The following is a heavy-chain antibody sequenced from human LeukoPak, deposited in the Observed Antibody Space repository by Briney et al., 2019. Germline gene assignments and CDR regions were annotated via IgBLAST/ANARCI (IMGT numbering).Heavy chain of an antibody. CDR1: GSSIRTYTH. V-gene: IGHV4-38-2*02. CDR3: ANSGSNYEAVS. D-gene: IGHD5-18*01. Sequence: SETLSLTCTVSGSSIRTYTHWGWIRQPPGKGLEWIGSIHHTGSTYYNPSLESRVTISIDTSKNQFSLKLSSVTAADTAFYFCANSGSNYEAVSWGQGTLVTVSS. J-gene: IGHJ5*02. CDR2: IHHTGST.